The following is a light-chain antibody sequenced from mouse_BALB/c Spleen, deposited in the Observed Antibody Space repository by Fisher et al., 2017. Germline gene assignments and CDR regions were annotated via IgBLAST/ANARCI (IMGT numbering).Light chain of an antibody. CDR1: SSVSSSY. CDR2: STS. V-gene: IGKV4-74*01. Sequence: IVITQTPAIMSASLGERVTMTCTASSSVSSSYLHWYQQKPGSSPKLWIYSTSNLASGVSARFSGSGSGTSYSLTISRMEAEDAATYYCHQRSSYPWTFGGGTKLEIK. CDR3: HQRSSYPWT. J-gene: IGKJ1*01.